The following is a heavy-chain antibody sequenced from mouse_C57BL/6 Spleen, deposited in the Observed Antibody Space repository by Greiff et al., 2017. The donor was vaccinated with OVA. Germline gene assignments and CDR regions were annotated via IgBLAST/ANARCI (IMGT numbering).Heavy chain of an antibody. CDR3: ARGVFDY. CDR2: ITPNNGGT. J-gene: IGHJ2*01. CDR1: GYTFTDYN. Sequence: VQLQQSGPELVKPGASVKIPCKASGYTFTDYNMDWVKQSHGKSLEWIGDITPNNGGTIYNQKFKGKATLTVDKSSSTAYMELRSLTSEDTAVYYCARGVFDYWGQGTTLTVSS. V-gene: IGHV1-18*01.